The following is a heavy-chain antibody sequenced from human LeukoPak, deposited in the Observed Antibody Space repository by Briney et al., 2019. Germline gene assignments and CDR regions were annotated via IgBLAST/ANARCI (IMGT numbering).Heavy chain of an antibody. Sequence: PSQTLSLTCTVSGGSISSGDYYWSWIRQPPGKGLEWIGYIYYGGSTYYNPSLKSRVTISVDTSKNQFSLKLNSVTAADTAVYYCTKVGLSGLFDYWGQGALVTVSS. V-gene: IGHV4-30-4*01. CDR2: IYYGGST. CDR1: GGSISSGDYY. D-gene: IGHD3-10*01. J-gene: IGHJ4*02. CDR3: TKVGLSGLFDY.